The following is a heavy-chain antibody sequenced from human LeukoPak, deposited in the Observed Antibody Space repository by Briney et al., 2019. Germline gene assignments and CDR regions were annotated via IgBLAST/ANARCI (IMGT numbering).Heavy chain of an antibody. CDR1: GYTFTGYY. J-gene: IGHJ5*02. V-gene: IGHV1-2*02. CDR3: ARVRLGEMATSTGGSWFDP. D-gene: IGHD5-24*01. CDR2: INPNSGGT. Sequence: GASVTVSCKASGYTFTGYYMHWVRQAPGPRLEWMGWINPNSGGTNYAQKFQGRVTMTRDTSISTADMELSRLRSDDTAVYYCARVRLGEMATSTGGSWFDPWGQGTLVTVSS.